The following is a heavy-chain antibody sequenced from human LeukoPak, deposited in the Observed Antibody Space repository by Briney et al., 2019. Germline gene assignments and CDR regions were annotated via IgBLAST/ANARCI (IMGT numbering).Heavy chain of an antibody. J-gene: IGHJ1*01. D-gene: IGHD2-15*01. Sequence: ASESLSCKASGYTFTSYDINWERHATGQGPEWMVWMNPYIGNTGSAQKVQGRVTMTRNTSIRTAYMELSTLRSEDTAVYYCARGPPPYCSGDSCYSLLYFHHWGQGTLFTAYS. CDR2: MNPYIGNT. V-gene: IGHV1-8*01. CDR3: ARGPPPYCSGDSCYSLLYFHH. CDR1: GYTFTSYD.